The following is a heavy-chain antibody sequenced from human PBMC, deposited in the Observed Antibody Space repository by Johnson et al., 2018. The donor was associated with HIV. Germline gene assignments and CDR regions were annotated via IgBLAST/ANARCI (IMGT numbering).Heavy chain of an antibody. V-gene: IGHV3-13*01. CDR1: GFTFSSYD. CDR2: IGTAGDT. Sequence: MQLVESGGGLVQPGGSLRLSCAASGFTFSSYDMHWVRQPTGKRLEWVSGIGTAGDTYYPGSVKGRFTISRENAKNSLYLQMTSLRAGDTAVYYCARRGGPGGRGAFDIWGQGTMVTVSS. D-gene: IGHD3-16*01. J-gene: IGHJ3*02. CDR3: ARRGGPGGRGAFDI.